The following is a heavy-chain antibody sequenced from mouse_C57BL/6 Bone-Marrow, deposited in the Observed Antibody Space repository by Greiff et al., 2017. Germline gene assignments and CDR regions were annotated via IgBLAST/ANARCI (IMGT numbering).Heavy chain of an antibody. CDR3: ARSTCEGYFDV. CDR1: GYTFTDYY. V-gene: IGHV1-26*01. J-gene: IGHJ1*03. CDR2: INPNNGGT. Sequence: EVQLQQSGPELVKPGASVKISCKASGYTFTDYYMNWVKQSHGKSLEWIGDINPNNGGTSYNQKFKGKATLTVDKSSSTAYMELRSLTSEDSAAYYCARSTCEGYFDVWGTGTTVTVSS.